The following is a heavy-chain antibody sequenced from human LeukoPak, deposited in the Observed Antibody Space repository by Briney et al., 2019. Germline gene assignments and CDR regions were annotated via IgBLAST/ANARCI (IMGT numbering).Heavy chain of an antibody. D-gene: IGHD3-3*01. CDR1: GFTFSSYA. Sequence: GGSLRLSCAASGFTFSSYAMSWVRQAPGKGLEWVSAISGSGGSTYYADSVKGRFTISRDNSKNTLYLQMNSLRAEDTAVCYCAKDSLKLTYYDFWSGPEGGSFGAFDIWGQGTMVTVSS. V-gene: IGHV3-23*01. J-gene: IGHJ3*02. CDR3: AKDSLKLTYYDFWSGPEGGSFGAFDI. CDR2: ISGSGGST.